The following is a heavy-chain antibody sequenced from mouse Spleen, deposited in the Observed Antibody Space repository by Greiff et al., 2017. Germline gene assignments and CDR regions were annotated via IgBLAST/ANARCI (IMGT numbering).Heavy chain of an antibody. Sequence: DVHLVESGGGLVKPGGSLKLSCAASGFTFSDYGMHWVRQAPEKGLEWVAYISSGSSTIYYADTVKGRFTISRDNAKNTLFLQMTSLRSEDTAMYYCAREVYYDYDSFAYWGQGTLVTVSA. J-gene: IGHJ3*01. CDR1: GFTFSDYG. CDR2: ISSGSSTI. D-gene: IGHD2-4*01. V-gene: IGHV5-17*01. CDR3: AREVYYDYDSFAY.